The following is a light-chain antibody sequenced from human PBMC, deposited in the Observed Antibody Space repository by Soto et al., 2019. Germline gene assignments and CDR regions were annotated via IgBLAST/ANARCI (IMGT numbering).Light chain of an antibody. Sequence: QSALTQPRSVSGSPGQSVTISYTGTSSDVGGYDFVSWYQQHPGKAPKLMISDVSKRPSGVPDRFSGSKSGNTAFLTISGLQAEDEADYYCCSYAGDLALFGGGTKVTVL. J-gene: IGLJ2*01. V-gene: IGLV2-11*01. CDR3: CSYAGDLAL. CDR1: SSDVGGYDF. CDR2: DVS.